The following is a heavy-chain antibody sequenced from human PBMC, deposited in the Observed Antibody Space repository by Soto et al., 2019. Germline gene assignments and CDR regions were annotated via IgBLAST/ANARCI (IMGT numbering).Heavy chain of an antibody. V-gene: IGHV3-15*01. CDR3: TTDNYYDILTGYYMMAPDGGYFVIY. J-gene: IGHJ4*02. CDR2: IKSKTDGGTT. Sequence: GGSLRLSCAASGFTFSNAWMSWVRQAPGKGLEWVGRIKSKTDGGTTDYAAPVKGRFTISRDDSKNTLYLQMNSLKTEDTAVYYCTTDNYYDILTGYYMMAPDGGYFVIYWGQGTLVTVSS. CDR1: GFTFSNAW. D-gene: IGHD3-9*01.